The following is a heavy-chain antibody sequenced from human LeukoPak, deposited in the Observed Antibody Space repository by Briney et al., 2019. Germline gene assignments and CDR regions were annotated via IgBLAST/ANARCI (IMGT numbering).Heavy chain of an antibody. D-gene: IGHD3-22*01. CDR1: GGSISDFY. CDR2: IFYSGST. Sequence: SETLSLTCTVSGGSISDFYWSWIRQPPGKGLEWIGYIFYSGSTKYNPSLKSRATISVDTFKNQFSLMLSSVTAADTAVYYCARQSYDSSGYFLKPFDYWGQGTLVTVSS. J-gene: IGHJ4*02. CDR3: ARQSYDSSGYFLKPFDY. V-gene: IGHV4-59*08.